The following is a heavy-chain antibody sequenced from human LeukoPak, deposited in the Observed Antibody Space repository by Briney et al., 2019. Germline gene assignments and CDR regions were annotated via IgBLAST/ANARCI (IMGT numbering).Heavy chain of an antibody. V-gene: IGHV3-9*01. CDR3: ARWYYYALGD. J-gene: IGHJ4*02. CDR1: GFTFDDYA. Sequence: GGSLRLSCAASGFTFDDYAMHWVRQAPGKGLEWVSGISWNSGSIGYADSVKGRFTISRDNAKNSLYLQMNSLRAEDTAVYYCARWYYYALGDWGQGTLVTVSS. CDR2: ISWNSGSI. D-gene: IGHD3-10*01.